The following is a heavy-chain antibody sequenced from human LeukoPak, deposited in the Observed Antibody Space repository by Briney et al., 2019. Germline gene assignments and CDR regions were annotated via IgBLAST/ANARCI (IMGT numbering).Heavy chain of an antibody. Sequence: GGSLRLSCAASGFTFSSFALSWVRQAPGKGLEWVSGVSYTRVATYYADSVKGRFTISRDDSQNILYLQMNGLRAEDTAVYYCARDKGYSLWYFDLWGRGTLVTVSS. D-gene: IGHD2-15*01. V-gene: IGHV3-23*01. CDR1: GFTFSSFA. CDR2: VSYTRVAT. J-gene: IGHJ2*01. CDR3: ARDKGYSLWYFDL.